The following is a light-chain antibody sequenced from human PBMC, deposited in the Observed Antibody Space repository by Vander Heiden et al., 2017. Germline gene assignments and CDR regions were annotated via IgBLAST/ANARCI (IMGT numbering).Light chain of an antibody. CDR3: QQGDSTPLT. CDR1: QSISSY. Sequence: DIHMTQSPSSLSASVGDRVTITCRASQSISSYLNWYQQKPGKAPKLLIYAASSLQSGVPSRFSGSGSGTDFTLTISRLQPEDFATYYCQQGDSTPLTFGRGTKVEIK. V-gene: IGKV1-39*01. J-gene: IGKJ4*01. CDR2: AAS.